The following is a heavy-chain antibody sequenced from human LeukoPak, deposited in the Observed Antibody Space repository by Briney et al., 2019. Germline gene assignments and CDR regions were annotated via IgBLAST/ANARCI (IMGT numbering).Heavy chain of an antibody. CDR1: GYTFTSYY. V-gene: IGHV1-46*01. J-gene: IGHJ4*02. Sequence: ASVTVSCKASGYTFTSYYMHWVRQAPGQGLEWMGIINPSGGSTSYAQKFQGRVTMTRDTSISTAYMELSRLRSDDTAVYYCARAPRQHPSSSWGQGTLVTVSS. CDR3: ARAPRQHPSSS. CDR2: INPSGGST. D-gene: IGHD6-13*01.